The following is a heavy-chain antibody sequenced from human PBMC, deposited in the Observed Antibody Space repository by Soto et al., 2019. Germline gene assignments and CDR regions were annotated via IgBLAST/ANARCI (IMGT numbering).Heavy chain of an antibody. D-gene: IGHD1-1*01. J-gene: IGHJ4*02. CDR2: ISAHNGNP. CDR3: ARGRYGDY. Sequence: QVHLVQSGAEVKKPGASVQVSCKASGYTFTSYGITWVLQAPGQGLEWMGWISAHNGNPDYAQKLQGRVIVTRDTSTSTADMELRSLISDDTAVYYCARGRYGDYWGQGALVTFSS. CDR1: GYTFTSYG. V-gene: IGHV1-18*01.